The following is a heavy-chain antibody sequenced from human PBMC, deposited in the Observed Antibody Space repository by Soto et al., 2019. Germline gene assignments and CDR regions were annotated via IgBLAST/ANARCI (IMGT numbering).Heavy chain of an antibody. D-gene: IGHD1-26*01. J-gene: IGHJ4*02. Sequence: EVQLVESGGALVQPGGSLRLSCAASGFTFSDHHMDWVRQAPGKGLEWVGRTRNKGNSYTTEYAATVKGRFTISRDESNNSLYPQINRQKSGYTAVYYGAFVGATGAYWGEGTLVTVTS. CDR1: GFTFSDHH. CDR3: AFVGATGAY. CDR2: TRNKGNSYTT. V-gene: IGHV3-72*01.